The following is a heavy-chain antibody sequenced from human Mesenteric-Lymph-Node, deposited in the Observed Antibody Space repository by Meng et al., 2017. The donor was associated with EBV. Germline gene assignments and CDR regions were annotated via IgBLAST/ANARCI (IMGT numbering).Heavy chain of an antibody. CDR1: GGTLSSYA. Sequence: QGHGVQSGAEVKKPGSSVKVSCKGSGGTLSSYAISWVRQAPGQGLEWMGGIIPIFSTANYAQKLQGRVTITADESTSTAYMELNSLRSEDTAVYYCATYYYDSSAYFDWGQGTLVTVSS. CDR2: IIPIFSTA. V-gene: IGHV1-69*01. CDR3: ATYYYDSSAYFD. J-gene: IGHJ4*02. D-gene: IGHD3-22*01.